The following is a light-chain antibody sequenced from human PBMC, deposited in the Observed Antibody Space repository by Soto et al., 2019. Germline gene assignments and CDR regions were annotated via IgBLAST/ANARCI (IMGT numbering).Light chain of an antibody. J-gene: IGKJ1*01. Sequence: EIVMTQSPATLSVSPGEGATLSCRASQSVSSKLAWYQQKPGQAPRLLIYGASTRATGIPARFSGSGSGTEFTLIISSMQSEDSAVYCCQQYNSGLSTFGQGTKVEIK. V-gene: IGKV3-15*01. CDR1: QSVSSK. CDR2: GAS. CDR3: QQYNSGLST.